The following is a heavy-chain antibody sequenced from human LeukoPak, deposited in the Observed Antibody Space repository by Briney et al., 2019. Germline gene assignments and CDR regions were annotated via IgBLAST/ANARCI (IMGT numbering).Heavy chain of an antibody. Sequence: SETLSLTCTVSGPSISSSSYYWGWIRQPPGKGLEWIGSIYYSGSTFYNPSLKSRVTISVDTSKNQFSLKLGSVTAADTAVYYCARQPYMLGAYYFDYWGQGTLVTVSS. CDR2: IYYSGST. CDR1: GPSISSSSYY. CDR3: ARQPYMLGAYYFDY. J-gene: IGHJ4*02. V-gene: IGHV4-39*01. D-gene: IGHD1-26*01.